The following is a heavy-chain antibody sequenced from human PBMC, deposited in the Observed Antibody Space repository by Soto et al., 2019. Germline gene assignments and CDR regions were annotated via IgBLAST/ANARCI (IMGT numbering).Heavy chain of an antibody. CDR1: GFTFSSYA. D-gene: IGHD6-13*01. CDR3: SRGLWESSSWYFSPVDY. CDR2: ISYDGSNK. J-gene: IGHJ4*02. Sequence: GGSLRLSCAASGFTFSSYAMHWVRQAPGKGLEWVAVISYDGSNKYYADSVKGRFTISRDNSKNTLYLQMNSLRAEDSAVYYCSRGLWESSSWYFSPVDYWGQGTLVTFSS. V-gene: IGHV3-30-3*01.